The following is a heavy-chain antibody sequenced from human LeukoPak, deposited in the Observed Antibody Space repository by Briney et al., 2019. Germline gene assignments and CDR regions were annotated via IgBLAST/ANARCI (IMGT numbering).Heavy chain of an antibody. CDR3: ARDPVDGYCSGGSCNNVYWYFDL. D-gene: IGHD2-15*01. V-gene: IGHV1-46*01. CDR1: GYTFTSYY. J-gene: IGHJ2*01. Sequence: GASVKVSCKASGYTFTSYYMHWVRQAPGQGLEWMGIINPSGGSTSYAQKFQGRVTMTRDTSTSTVYMELSSLRSEDTAVYYCARDPVDGYCSGGSCNNVYWYFDLWGRGTLVTVSS. CDR2: INPSGGST.